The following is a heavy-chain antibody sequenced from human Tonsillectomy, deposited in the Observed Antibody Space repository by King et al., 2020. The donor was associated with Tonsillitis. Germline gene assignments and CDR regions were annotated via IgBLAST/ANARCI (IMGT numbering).Heavy chain of an antibody. V-gene: IGHV3-23*04. CDR1: GFTFSSYA. D-gene: IGHD3-9*01. CDR3: AKEYDVILTGDYARTFDY. J-gene: IGHJ4*02. CDR2: ISGSGGSI. Sequence: VQLVESGGGLVQPGGSLRLSCAASGFTFSSYAMSWVRQAPGKGLEWVSAISGSGGSIYYADSVKGRFTISRDNSKNTLYLQVNSLRAEDTAVYYCAKEYDVILTGDYARTFDYWGQGTLVTVSS.